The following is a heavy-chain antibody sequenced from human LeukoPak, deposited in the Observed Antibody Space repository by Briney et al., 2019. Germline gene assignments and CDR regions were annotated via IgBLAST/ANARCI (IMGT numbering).Heavy chain of an antibody. D-gene: IGHD6-19*01. CDR3: ARDGGYSSGWYDY. V-gene: IGHV1-2*02. CDR2: INPNSGGT. J-gene: IGHJ4*02. CDR1: GYTFTGYY. Sequence: ASVKVSCKASGYTFTGYYMHWVRQAPGQGLEWMGWINPNSGGTIYAQKFQGRVTMTRDTSISTAYMELSRLRSDDTAVYYCARDGGYSSGWYDYWGQGTLVTVSS.